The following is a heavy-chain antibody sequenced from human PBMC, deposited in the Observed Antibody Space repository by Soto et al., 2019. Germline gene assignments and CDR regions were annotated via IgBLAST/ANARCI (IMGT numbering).Heavy chain of an antibody. CDR1: GGSFSGYY. CDR3: ARSGPYTTSHFYN. Sequence: SETLSLTCAVYGGSFSGYYWTWIRQPPGTGLEWIGEINHSGSTNYNPSLKSRVTISVDTSKNQFSLKMSSVTAADTAVYYCARSGPYTTSHFYNWGQGTLVTV. CDR2: INHSGST. V-gene: IGHV4-34*01. D-gene: IGHD1-26*01. J-gene: IGHJ4*02.